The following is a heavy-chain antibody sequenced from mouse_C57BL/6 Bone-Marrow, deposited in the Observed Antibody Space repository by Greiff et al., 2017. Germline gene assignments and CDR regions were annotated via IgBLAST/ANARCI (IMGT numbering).Heavy chain of an antibody. J-gene: IGHJ3*01. CDR1: GYTFTSYW. CDR3: TREYYYGSSFAWFAY. D-gene: IGHD1-1*01. CDR2: IYPGNSDT. V-gene: IGHV1-5*01. Sequence: VQLQQSGTVLARPGASVKMSCKTSGYTFTSYWIHWVKQRPGQGLEWIGAIYPGNSDTSYNQKFKGKAKLTAVTSASTAYMELSSLTNEDSAVYYCTREYYYGSSFAWFAYWGQGTLVTVSA.